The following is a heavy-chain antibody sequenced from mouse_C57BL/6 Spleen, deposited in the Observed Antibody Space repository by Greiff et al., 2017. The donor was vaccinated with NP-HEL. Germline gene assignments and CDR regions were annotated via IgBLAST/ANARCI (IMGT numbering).Heavy chain of an antibody. J-gene: IGHJ2*01. D-gene: IGHD1-1*01. CDR3: ARRSTTVRDYFDY. CDR1: GFTFSDYG. V-gene: IGHV5-17*01. CDR2: ISSGSSTI. Sequence: EVQLVESGGGLVKPGGSLKLSCAASGFTFSDYGMHWVRKAPEKGLEWVAYISSGSSTIYYADTVKGRFTISRDNAKNTLFLQMTSLRSEDTAMYYCARRSTTVRDYFDYWGQGTTLTVSS.